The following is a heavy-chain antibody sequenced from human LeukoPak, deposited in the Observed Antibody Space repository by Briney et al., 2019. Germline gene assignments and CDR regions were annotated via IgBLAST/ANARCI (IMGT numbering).Heavy chain of an antibody. Sequence: NPSLKSRVTISVDTSKNQFSLKLSSVTAADTAVYYCARDHRRITMVRGVIPPGYYYYGMDVWGKGTTVTVSS. J-gene: IGHJ6*04. CDR3: ARDHRRITMVRGVIPPGYYYYGMDV. D-gene: IGHD3-10*01. V-gene: IGHV4-30-2*05.